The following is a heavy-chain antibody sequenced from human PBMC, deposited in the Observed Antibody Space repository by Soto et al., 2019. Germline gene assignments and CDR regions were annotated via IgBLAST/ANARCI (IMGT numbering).Heavy chain of an antibody. Sequence: EVQLVESGGGLVQPGGSLRLSCAASGFTFSSYWMHWVRQAPGKGLAWVSRINRDGSSTSYADSVKGRCTISRDKAKKTLYLQMNSLRAEDTAVYYCVRTSLVVAAATREDYWGQGTLVTVSS. D-gene: IGHD2-15*01. J-gene: IGHJ4*02. CDR1: GFTFSSYW. CDR2: INRDGSST. V-gene: IGHV3-74*01. CDR3: VRTSLVVAAATREDY.